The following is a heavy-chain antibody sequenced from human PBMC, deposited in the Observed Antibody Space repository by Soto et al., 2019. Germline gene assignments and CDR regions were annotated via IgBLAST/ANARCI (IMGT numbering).Heavy chain of an antibody. CDR1: GFTLSDYW. Sequence: GGSLRLSSAASGFTLSDYWMHWVRQAPGKGLVWVSRINSNGRSTSYGDSVRGRFTISRDNAKNTIYLQMNSLRGDETAVYYCARGSEHTPIVYNWFVFWGLGTLVTVSS. CDR2: INSNGRST. D-gene: IGHD5-18*01. V-gene: IGHV3-74*01. CDR3: ARGSEHTPIVYNWFVF. J-gene: IGHJ5*01.